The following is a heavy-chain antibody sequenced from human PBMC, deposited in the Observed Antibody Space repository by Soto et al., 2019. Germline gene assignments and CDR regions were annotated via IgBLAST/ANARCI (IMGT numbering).Heavy chain of an antibody. Sequence: GGSLRLSCAASGFTFSSYGMHWVRQAPGKGLEWVAVIWYDGSNKYYADSVKGRFTISRDNSKNTLYLQMNSLRAEDTAVYYCARGQRGYSGYDRYYYYGMDVWGQGTTVTVSS. CDR1: GFTFSSYG. CDR3: ARGQRGYSGYDRYYYYGMDV. V-gene: IGHV3-33*01. J-gene: IGHJ6*02. D-gene: IGHD5-12*01. CDR2: IWYDGSNK.